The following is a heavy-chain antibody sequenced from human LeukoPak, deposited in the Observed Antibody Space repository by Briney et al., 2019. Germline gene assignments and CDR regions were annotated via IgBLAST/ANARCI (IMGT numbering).Heavy chain of an antibody. Sequence: ASVKVSCKASGYTFSDYYIHWLRQAPGQGLERMGWIKPNGGVTNYARNFQGRITMTRDTSISTAFMELSSLRSDDTAVYYCARPSYCGAGCYYYFDYWGQGTLVTVSS. CDR1: GYTFSDYY. V-gene: IGHV1-2*02. CDR2: IKPNGGVT. J-gene: IGHJ4*02. D-gene: IGHD2-21*02. CDR3: ARPSYCGAGCYYYFDY.